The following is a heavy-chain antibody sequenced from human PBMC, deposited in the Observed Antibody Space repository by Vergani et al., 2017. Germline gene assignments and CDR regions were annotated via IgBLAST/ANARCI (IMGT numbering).Heavy chain of an antibody. V-gene: IGHV4-39*07. J-gene: IGHJ4*02. D-gene: IGHD3-9*01. CDR3: ARRSGIVYDIFSGTQYFFDF. CDR2: IYYSGST. Sequence: QLQLQESGPGLVKPSETLSLTCTVSGGSISSSSYYWGWIRQPPGKGLEWIGTIYYSGSTYYNPSLKSRVTISVDTSKNQFSLRLNSLTAADTAVYYCARRSGIVYDIFSGTQYFFDFWGQGTLVTVSS. CDR1: GGSISSSSYY.